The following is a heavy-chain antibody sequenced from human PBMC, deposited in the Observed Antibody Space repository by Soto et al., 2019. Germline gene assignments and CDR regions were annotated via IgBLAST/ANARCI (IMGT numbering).Heavy chain of an antibody. CDR3: ARLKVMMTSGGVIVKYGMEG. D-gene: IGHD3-16*02. J-gene: IGHJ6*02. V-gene: IGHV5-51*01. CDR2: IYPGDSDT. CDR1: WYSFTSYW. Sequence: GESLKISCKGSWYSFTSYWIGWVRQRPGKGLEWMGIIYPGDSDTRYSPSFQGQVTISADKSISTAYLQWSSLKASGTAMYYCARLKVMMTSGGVIVKYGMEGWCQGTTVTVSS.